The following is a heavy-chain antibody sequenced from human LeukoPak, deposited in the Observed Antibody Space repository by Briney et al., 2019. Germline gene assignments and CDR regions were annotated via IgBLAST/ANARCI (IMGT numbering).Heavy chain of an antibody. V-gene: IGHV3-7*01. J-gene: IGHJ4*02. D-gene: IGHD5-18*01. CDR2: IKPDGSTK. Sequence: GGSLRLSCAASGLTFSSSWMSWVRQAPGKGLEWVANIKPDGSTKYYVDSEEGRFTISRDNAKNSLYLQMNSLRAEDTAVYYCAGDRSFGTLDFWGQGTLVTVSS. CDR3: AGDRSFGTLDF. CDR1: GLTFSSSW.